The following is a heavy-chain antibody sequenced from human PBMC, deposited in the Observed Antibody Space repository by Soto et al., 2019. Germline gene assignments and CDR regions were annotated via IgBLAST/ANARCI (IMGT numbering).Heavy chain of an antibody. CDR2: IYYSGST. D-gene: IGHD6-19*01. CDR3: ARDLGGWTDY. CDR1: GGSISSGGYY. Sequence: SETLSLTCTVSGGSISSGGYYWSWIRQHPGKGLEWIGYIYYSGSTYYNPSLKSRVTITSDTSASTDYMELSSLRSEDTAVYYCARDLGGWTDYWGQGTLVTVS. J-gene: IGHJ4*02. V-gene: IGHV4-31*03.